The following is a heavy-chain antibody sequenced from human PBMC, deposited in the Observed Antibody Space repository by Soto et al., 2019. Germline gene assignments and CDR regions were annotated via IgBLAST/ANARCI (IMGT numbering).Heavy chain of an antibody. J-gene: IGHJ4*02. V-gene: IGHV1-58*01. D-gene: IGHD3-3*01. CDR1: GFTFTSSA. CDR3: AADVVLRFLEWLPLDY. CDR2: IVVGSGNT. Sequence: SVKVSCKASGFTFTSSAVQCVRQARGQRLEWIGWIVVGSGNTNYAQKFQERVTITRDMSTSTAYMELSSLRSEDTAVYYCAADVVLRFLEWLPLDYWGQGTLVTVSS.